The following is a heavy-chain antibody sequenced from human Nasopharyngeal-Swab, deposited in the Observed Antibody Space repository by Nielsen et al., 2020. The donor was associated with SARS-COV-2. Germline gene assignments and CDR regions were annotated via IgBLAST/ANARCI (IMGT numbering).Heavy chain of an antibody. D-gene: IGHD6-13*01. CDR2: IKQDGSEK. CDR1: GFTFSSYW. Sequence: GGSLRLSCAASGFTFSSYWMSWARQAPGKGLEWVANIKQDGSEKYYVDSVKGRFTISRDNAKNSLYLQMNSLRAEDTAVYYCARDLEAAAAGTGYYYGMDVWGQGTTVTVSS. CDR3: ARDLEAAAAGTGYYYGMDV. V-gene: IGHV3-7*01. J-gene: IGHJ6*02.